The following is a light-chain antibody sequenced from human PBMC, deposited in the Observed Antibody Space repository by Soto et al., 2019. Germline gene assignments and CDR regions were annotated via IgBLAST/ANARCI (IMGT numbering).Light chain of an antibody. CDR3: EAWDDSLNGPV. Sequence: QSVLTQPPSVSEAPRQRVTISCSGSSSNIGNNGVNWYQQLPGKAPKVLIYSDDLLPSGVSDRFSGSKSGTSASLAISGLQSEDEADYYCEAWDDSLNGPVFGGGTQLTVL. V-gene: IGLV1-36*01. CDR2: SDD. J-gene: IGLJ2*01. CDR1: SSNIGNNG.